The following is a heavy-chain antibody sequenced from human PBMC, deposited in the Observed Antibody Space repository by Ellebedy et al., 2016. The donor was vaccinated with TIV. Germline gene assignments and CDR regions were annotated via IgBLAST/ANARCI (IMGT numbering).Heavy chain of an antibody. V-gene: IGHV5-10-1*01. D-gene: IGHD2-15*01. CDR2: IDPSDSYT. CDR3: ASRTYCSGGSCHLGTFDI. J-gene: IGHJ3*02. CDR1: GHSFTNYW. Sequence: GESLKISCKGSGHSFTNYWINWVRQMPGKGLEWMGRIDPSDSYTNYSPSFQGHVTISADKSISTAYLPWRSLKASDTAMYYCASRTYCSGGSCHLGTFDIWGQGTMVTVSS.